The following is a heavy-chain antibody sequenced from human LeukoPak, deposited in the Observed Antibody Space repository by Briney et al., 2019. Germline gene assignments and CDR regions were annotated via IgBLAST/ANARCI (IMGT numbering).Heavy chain of an antibody. J-gene: IGHJ4*02. D-gene: IGHD3-10*01. CDR2: LFYGGDT. CDR1: GGSISSTTYY. CDR3: ARLHHGSGTCDY. V-gene: IGHV4-39*01. Sequence: SETLSLTCTVSGGSISSTTYYWGWIRQPPGRGLEWIGGLFYGGDTYYNPSLKSRVTISVDTSKNQFSLKLSSVTAADTAVYYCARLHHGSGTCDYWGQGTLVTVSS.